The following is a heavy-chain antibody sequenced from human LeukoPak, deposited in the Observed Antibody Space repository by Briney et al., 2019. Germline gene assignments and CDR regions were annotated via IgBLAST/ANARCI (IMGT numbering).Heavy chain of an antibody. CDR2: ISGSGGST. CDR3: ARHRSSWLIDY. D-gene: IGHD6-6*01. J-gene: IGHJ4*02. Sequence: GGSLRLSGAAAGFTFSSYAMSWVRQAPGKGLEWVLAISGSGGSTYYADSVRGRFTISRDNSKNTLYLQMNSLRAEDTAVYYCARHRSSWLIDYWGQGTLVTVSS. CDR1: GFTFSSYA. V-gene: IGHV3-23*01.